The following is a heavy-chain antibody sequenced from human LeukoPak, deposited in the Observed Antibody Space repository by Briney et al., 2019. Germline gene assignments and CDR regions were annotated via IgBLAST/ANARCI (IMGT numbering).Heavy chain of an antibody. J-gene: IGHJ4*02. D-gene: IGHD1-14*01. Sequence: PGGSLRLSCAASGFTFSSYGMHWVRQAPGQGLEWVAVISYDGSNKYYADSVKGRFTISRDNSKNTLYLQMNSLRAEDTAVHYCAKGWGTLDYWGQGTLVTVSS. CDR3: AKGWGTLDY. CDR2: ISYDGSNK. V-gene: IGHV3-30*18. CDR1: GFTFSSYG.